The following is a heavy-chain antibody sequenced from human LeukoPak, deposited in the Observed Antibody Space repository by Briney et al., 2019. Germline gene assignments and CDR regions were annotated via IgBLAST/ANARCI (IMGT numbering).Heavy chain of an antibody. J-gene: IGHJ5*02. Sequence: GGSLRLSCAVSGFTFINYAMTWVRQAPGKGLEWVSTISGTGGFTTSTYYADSVKGRFTISRDNSDNKLYLQMDGLRADDTAVYYCVKDRHDAGKSALSWFDPWGQGTLVTVSS. CDR2: ISGTGGFTTST. D-gene: IGHD4-23*01. V-gene: IGHV3-23*01. CDR1: GFTFINYA. CDR3: VKDRHDAGKSALSWFDP.